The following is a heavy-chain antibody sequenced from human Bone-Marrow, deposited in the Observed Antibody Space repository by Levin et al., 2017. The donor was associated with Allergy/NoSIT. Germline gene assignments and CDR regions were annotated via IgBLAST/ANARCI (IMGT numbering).Heavy chain of an antibody. CDR3: ARDSGGNGCPDY. D-gene: IGHD2-8*01. V-gene: IGHV4-4*07. CDR1: GGSISSYY. J-gene: IGHJ4*02. CDR2: IYISGNT. Sequence: GSLRLSCTVSGGSISSYYWSWIRQPTGKGLEWIGRIYISGNTNYNTSLKSRIAMSLDTSRNQVSLNLNSVTAADTAVYYCARDSGGNGCPDYWGQGTLVTVSS.